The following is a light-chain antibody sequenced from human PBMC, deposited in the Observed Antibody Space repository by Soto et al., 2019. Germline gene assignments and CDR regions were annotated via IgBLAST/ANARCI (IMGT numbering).Light chain of an antibody. CDR2: AAS. V-gene: IGKV1-27*01. CDR1: QGISNY. J-gene: IGKJ2*01. Sequence: DIQMTQSPSSLSASVGDRVTITCRASQGISNYLAWYQQKPGKVPKLLIYAASTLQSGVPSRFSGSGSGTDFTLTISSLQPEDVAPSYCQKYNSAHRTFGQGTKLEIK. CDR3: QKYNSAHRT.